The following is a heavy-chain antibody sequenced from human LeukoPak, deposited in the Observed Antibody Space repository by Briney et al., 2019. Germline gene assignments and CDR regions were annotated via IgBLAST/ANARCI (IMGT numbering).Heavy chain of an antibody. CDR1: GFTFSSYW. CDR2: ISTSSSYI. CDR3: ARFATYGSGTHAFDY. D-gene: IGHD3-10*01. J-gene: IGHJ4*02. V-gene: IGHV3-21*01. Sequence: GGSLRLSCAASGFTFSSYWMHWVRQAPGKGLEWVSSISTSSSYIYYADSVKGRFTISRDNAKNSLYLQMNSLRAEDTAVYYCARFATYGSGTHAFDYWGQGTLVTVSS.